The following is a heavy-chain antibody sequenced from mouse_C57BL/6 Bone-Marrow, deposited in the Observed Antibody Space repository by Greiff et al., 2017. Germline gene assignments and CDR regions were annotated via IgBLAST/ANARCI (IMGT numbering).Heavy chain of an antibody. V-gene: IGHV1-39*01. CDR3: ASDGSSYGGFDY. CDR1: GYSFTDYN. J-gene: IGHJ2*01. Sequence: VQLQQSGPELVKPGASVKISCKASGYSFTDYNMNWVKQSNGKSLEWIGVINPNYGTTSYNQKFKGKATLTVDQSSSPAYMQLTSLTSAASAVSYYASDGSSYGGFDYWGQGTPLTVSA. CDR2: INPNYGTT. D-gene: IGHD1-1*01.